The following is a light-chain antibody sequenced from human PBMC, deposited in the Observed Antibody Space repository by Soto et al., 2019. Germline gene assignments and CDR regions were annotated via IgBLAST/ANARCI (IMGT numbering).Light chain of an antibody. CDR1: QSVSSY. Sequence: EIVLTQSPATLSLSPGERATLSCRASQSVSSYLAWYQQKPGQAPRLLIYDASNRATGIPARFSGSGSGTDFTLTISSLEPEDFAVYYCQQGSNWPPLTYTFGQGTKLEIK. V-gene: IGKV3-11*01. J-gene: IGKJ2*01. CDR3: QQGSNWPPLTYT. CDR2: DAS.